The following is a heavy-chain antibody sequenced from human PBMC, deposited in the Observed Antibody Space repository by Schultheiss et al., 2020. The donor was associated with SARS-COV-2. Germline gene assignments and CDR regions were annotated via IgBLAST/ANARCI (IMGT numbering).Heavy chain of an antibody. J-gene: IGHJ6*02. V-gene: IGHV4-59*12. CDR3: AKDGYDFWSGSYYYYYYGMDV. CDR2: IYYSGST. CDR1: GGSISSYY. Sequence: SETLSLTCTVSGGSISSYYWSWIRQPPGKGLEWIGYIYYSGSTNYNPSLKSRVTISVDTSKNQFSLKLSSVTAADTAVYYCAKDGYDFWSGSYYYYYYGMDVWGQGTTVTVSS. D-gene: IGHD3-3*01.